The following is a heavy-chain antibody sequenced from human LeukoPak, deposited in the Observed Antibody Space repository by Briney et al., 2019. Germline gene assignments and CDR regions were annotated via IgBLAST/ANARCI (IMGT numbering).Heavy chain of an antibody. V-gene: IGHV3-74*01. D-gene: IGHD3-10*01. CDR1: GFTFSSHW. CDR3: ARYYSAGWSRGAFDI. CDR2: INGDGSGT. J-gene: IGHJ3*02. Sequence: GGSLRLSCAASGFTFSSHWMHWVRQAPGKGLVWVSQINGDGSGTYYADSVQGRFTISRDNAKNTLSLQMNSLRAEVPAVYYFARYYSAGWSRGAFDIWGQGTMVTVSS.